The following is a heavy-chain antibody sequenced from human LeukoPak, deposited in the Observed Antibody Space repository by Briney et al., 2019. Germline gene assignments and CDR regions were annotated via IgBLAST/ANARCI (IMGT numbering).Heavy chain of an antibody. J-gene: IGHJ4*02. Sequence: PGRSLRLSCAASGFTFSNYGMHWVRQAPGKGLEWVAVIWYDGTNKYYADSVKGRFTISRDNSKNTLFLQMNSLRVEDTAVYYCARDDASSSFTYWGQGALVTVSS. CDR1: GFTFSNYG. CDR3: ARDDASSSFTY. D-gene: IGHD3-16*01. V-gene: IGHV3-33*01. CDR2: IWYDGTNK.